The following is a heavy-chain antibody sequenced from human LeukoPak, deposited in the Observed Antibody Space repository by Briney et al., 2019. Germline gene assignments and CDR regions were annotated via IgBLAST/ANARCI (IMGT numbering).Heavy chain of an antibody. CDR2: IRYDGSNK. J-gene: IGHJ4*02. V-gene: IGHV3-30*02. Sequence: TGESLRLSCAASGFTFSSYGMHWVRQAPGKGLEWVAFIRYDGSNKYYADSVKGRFTISRDNSKNTLYLQMNSLRAEDTAVYYCAKDRDLYSSSWVFFDYWGQGTLVTVSS. D-gene: IGHD6-6*01. CDR3: AKDRDLYSSSWVFFDY. CDR1: GFTFSSYG.